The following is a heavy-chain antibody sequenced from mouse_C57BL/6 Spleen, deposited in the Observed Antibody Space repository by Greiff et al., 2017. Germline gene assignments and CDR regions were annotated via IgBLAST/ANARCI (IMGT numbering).Heavy chain of an antibody. V-gene: IGHV14-4*01. CDR1: GFNIKDDY. Sequence: EVQLQQSGAELVRPGASVKLSCTASGFNIKDDYMHWVKQRPEQGLEWIGCIDPENGDTEYASKFQGKATITADTSSNTCSVQRSSLTSENTAACYCTGGAAQPYFDYWGQGTTLTVSS. J-gene: IGHJ2*01. CDR2: IDPENGDT. CDR3: TGGAAQPYFDY. D-gene: IGHD3-2*02.